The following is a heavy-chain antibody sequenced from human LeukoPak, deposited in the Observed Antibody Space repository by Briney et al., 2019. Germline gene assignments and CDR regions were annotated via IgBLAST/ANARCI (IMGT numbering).Heavy chain of an antibody. V-gene: IGHV4-59*01. Sequence: SETLSLTCTVSGGSISSYYWSWIRQPPGKGLEWIGYIYYSGSTNYNPSPKSRVTISVDTSKNQFSLKLSSVTAADTAVYYCARGPTRNDSTITSGFDPWGQGTLVTVSS. CDR1: GGSISSYY. D-gene: IGHD3-22*01. CDR2: IYYSGST. J-gene: IGHJ5*02. CDR3: ARGPTRNDSTITSGFDP.